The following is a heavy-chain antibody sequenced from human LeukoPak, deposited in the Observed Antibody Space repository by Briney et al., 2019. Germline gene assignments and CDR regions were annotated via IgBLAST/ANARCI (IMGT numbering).Heavy chain of an antibody. CDR1: SGSFGGYY. J-gene: IGHJ4*02. D-gene: IGHD6-6*01. Sequence: SETLSLTCDVYSGSFGGYYWSWIRQSPGKGLEWIGYIYKSGSTNYNPSLKSRVTISEDTSKNQFSLKLSSVTAADTAVYYCARSSIAAPPDYWGQGTLVTVSS. CDR2: IYKSGST. V-gene: IGHV4-59*01. CDR3: ARSSIAAPPDY.